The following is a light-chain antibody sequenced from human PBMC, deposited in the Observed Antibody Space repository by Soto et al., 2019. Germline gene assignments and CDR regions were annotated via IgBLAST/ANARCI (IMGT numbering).Light chain of an antibody. V-gene: IGKV1-33*01. J-gene: IGKJ3*01. CDR1: QGIRTS. CDR3: QHYHNLPPFT. Sequence: DIPMTQSPSSLSASVGARVSITCQASQGIRTSLSWFQQKPGRAPKLLIYGASYLETGVPSRFRGSGSGTDFTFTISSLQPEDIATYYCQHYHNLPPFTFGPGTRVDVK. CDR2: GAS.